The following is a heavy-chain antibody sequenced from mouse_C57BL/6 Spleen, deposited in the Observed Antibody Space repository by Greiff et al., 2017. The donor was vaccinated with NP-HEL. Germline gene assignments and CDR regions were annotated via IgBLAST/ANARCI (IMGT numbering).Heavy chain of an antibody. Sequence: VQLQQSGPELVKPGASVKISCKASGFAFSSSWMNWVKQRPGKGLEWIGRIYPGDGDTNYNGKFKGKATLTADKSSSTAYMQLSSLTSEDSAVYFCARTPPNFNFDYWGQGTTLTVSS. CDR3: ARTPPNFNFDY. CDR2: IYPGDGDT. J-gene: IGHJ2*01. CDR1: GFAFSSSW. V-gene: IGHV1-82*01.